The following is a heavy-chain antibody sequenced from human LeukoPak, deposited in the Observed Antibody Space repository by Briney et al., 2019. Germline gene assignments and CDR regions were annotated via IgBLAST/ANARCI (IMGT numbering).Heavy chain of an antibody. CDR3: ARSVEGYCSGGSCYSYYYYMDV. D-gene: IGHD2-15*01. J-gene: IGHJ6*03. CDR2: VYYTGRT. CDR1: GDSISSTSYY. V-gene: IGHV4-39*07. Sequence: TSETLSLTCTVSGDSISSTSYYWGWIRQPPGKGLEWIGSVYYTGRTYYNPSLKSRVITSIDTSKNLFSLELSSVTAADTAVYYCARSVEGYCSGGSCYSYYYYMDVWGKGTTVTVSS.